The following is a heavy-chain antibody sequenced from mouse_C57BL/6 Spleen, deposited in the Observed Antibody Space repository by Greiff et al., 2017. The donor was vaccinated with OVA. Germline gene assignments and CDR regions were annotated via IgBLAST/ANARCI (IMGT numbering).Heavy chain of an antibody. V-gene: IGHV1-18*01. J-gene: IGHJ4*01. Sequence: EVQLQQSGPELVKPGASVKIPCKASGYTFTDYNMDWVKQSHGKSLEWIGDINPNNGGTIYNQKFKGKATLTVDKSSSTAYMELRSLTSEDTAVYYCARWRPGVTYYYAMDYWGQGTSVTVSS. CDR2: INPNNGGT. D-gene: IGHD2-1*01. CDR1: GYTFTDYN. CDR3: ARWRPGVTYYYAMDY.